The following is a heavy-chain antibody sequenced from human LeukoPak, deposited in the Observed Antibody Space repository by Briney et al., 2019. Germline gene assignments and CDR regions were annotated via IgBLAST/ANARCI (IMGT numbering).Heavy chain of an antibody. CDR3: ANRPLNSASGWYGVDY. CDR1: GFTFSNYA. J-gene: IGHJ4*02. V-gene: IGHV3-23*01. D-gene: IGHD6-19*01. CDR2: ISSSGSST. Sequence: GGSLRLSCAASGFTFSNYAMSWVRQAPGKGLEWVSAISSSGSSTYYADSVKGRFTISRDNSKDTLYLQMYSLRAEDTAVYYCANRPLNSASGWYGVDYWGQGTLVTVSS.